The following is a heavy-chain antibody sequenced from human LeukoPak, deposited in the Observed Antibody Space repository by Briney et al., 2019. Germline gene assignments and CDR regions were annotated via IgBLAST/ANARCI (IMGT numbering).Heavy chain of an antibody. D-gene: IGHD3-3*01. CDR2: IRSKAYGGTT. V-gene: IGHV3-49*04. CDR1: GFTFGDYA. Sequence: GGSLRPSCTASGFTFGDYAMSWVRQAPGKGLEWVGFIRSKAYGGTTEYAASVKGRFTISRDDSKSIAYLQMNSLKTEDTAVYYCLRWDYYYGMDVWGQGTTVTVSS. J-gene: IGHJ6*02. CDR3: LRWDYYYGMDV.